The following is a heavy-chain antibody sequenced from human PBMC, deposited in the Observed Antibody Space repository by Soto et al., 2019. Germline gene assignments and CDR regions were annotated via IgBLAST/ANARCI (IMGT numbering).Heavy chain of an antibody. J-gene: IGHJ4*02. CDR1: GFTFSSYA. D-gene: IGHD5-12*01. Sequence: GGSLRLSCSASGFTFSSYAMHWVRQAPGKGLEYVSGVRGNGDPPFYADSVKGRFTISRDNSKDTLYLQMSGLSADDTAVYYCVKSRGGNNFDFFDWGQGALVTVSS. CDR3: VKSRGGNNFDFFD. V-gene: IGHV3-64D*06. CDR2: VRGNGDPP.